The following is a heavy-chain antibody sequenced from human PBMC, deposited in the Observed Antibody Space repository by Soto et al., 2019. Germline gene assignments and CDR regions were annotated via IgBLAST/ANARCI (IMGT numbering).Heavy chain of an antibody. CDR2: ISYSWTT. CDR3: GTVRASWYIDY. J-gene: IGHJ4*02. D-gene: IGHD2-2*01. CDR1: GDSISSGGYY. Sequence: QVQLQESGPGLVKPSQTLSLTCTVSGDSISSGGYYWSWIRQSPGTGLEWIAYISYSWTTYYNPSLKSRLSISADTCKNQFSLYLKSVTVADTAVYYCGTVRASWYIDYWGQGTLVTVSS. V-gene: IGHV4-31*03.